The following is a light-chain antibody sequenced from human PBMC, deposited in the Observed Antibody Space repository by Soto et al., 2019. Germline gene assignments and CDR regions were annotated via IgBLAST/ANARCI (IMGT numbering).Light chain of an antibody. CDR2: DVS. V-gene: IGLV2-14*03. J-gene: IGLJ1*01. Sequence: QSALTQPASVSGSPGQSITISCTGTSSDVGGYNYVSWYQQHPGKAPKLMIYDVSNRPSEVSNRFSGSKSDNTASLTISGLQAEDEADYYCSSYTNIDTRVFGTGTKVTVL. CDR3: SSYTNIDTRV. CDR1: SSDVGGYNY.